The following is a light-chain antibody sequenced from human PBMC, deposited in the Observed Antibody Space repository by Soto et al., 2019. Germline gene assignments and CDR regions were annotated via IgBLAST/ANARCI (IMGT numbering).Light chain of an antibody. CDR3: SSYAGSMNLR. CDR1: SSDVGGHNH. Sequence: QSVLTQPPSASGSPGPSVTISCTGSSSDVGGHNHVSWYQQHPGKAPKLMIYEVSKRPSGVPDRFSGSKSVNTASLTVSGLQAEDEADYYCSSYAGSMNLRFGGGTKLTVL. V-gene: IGLV2-8*01. J-gene: IGLJ2*01. CDR2: EVS.